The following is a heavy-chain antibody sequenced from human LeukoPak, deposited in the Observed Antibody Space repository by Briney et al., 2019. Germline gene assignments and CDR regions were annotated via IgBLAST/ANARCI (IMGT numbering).Heavy chain of an antibody. J-gene: IGHJ4*02. V-gene: IGHV3-30*02. CDR2: IRYDGSNK. Sequence: GGSLRLSCAASGFTFSSYGMHWVRQAPGKGLEWAAFIRYDGSNKYYADSVKGRFTISRDNSKNTLYLQMNSLRDEDTAVYYCARGGSGYSYGKIDSWGQGILVTVSS. D-gene: IGHD5-18*01. CDR3: ARGGSGYSYGKIDS. CDR1: GFTFSSYG.